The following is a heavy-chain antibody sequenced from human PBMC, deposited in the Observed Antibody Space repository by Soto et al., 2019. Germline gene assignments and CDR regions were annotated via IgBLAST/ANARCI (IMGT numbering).Heavy chain of an antibody. J-gene: IGHJ6*02. D-gene: IGHD1-20*01. CDR3: ATTTDRYNWAIGPSFYYYYGMDV. Sequence: GESLKISCKGSGYSFTSYWIGWVRQMPGKGLEWMGIIYPCDSDTRYSPSFQGQVTISADKSISTAYLQWSSLKASDTAMYYCATTTDRYNWAIGPSFYYYYGMDVWGQGTTVTVSS. CDR2: IYPCDSDT. V-gene: IGHV5-51*01. CDR1: GYSFTSYW.